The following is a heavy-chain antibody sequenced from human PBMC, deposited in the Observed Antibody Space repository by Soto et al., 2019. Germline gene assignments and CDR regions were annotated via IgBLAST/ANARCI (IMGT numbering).Heavy chain of an antibody. J-gene: IGHJ5*02. D-gene: IGHD4-17*01. CDR3: AADYGGNTFPLYNWFDP. V-gene: IGHV3-23*01. CDR2: ISGSGGST. CDR1: DFTFSSYA. Sequence: LRLSCAASDFTFSSYAMSWVRQAPGKGLEWVSSISGSGGSTYYADSVKGRFTISRDNSKNTLYLEMNSLRAEDTAVYYCAADYGGNTFPLYNWFDPWGQGTLVTVSS.